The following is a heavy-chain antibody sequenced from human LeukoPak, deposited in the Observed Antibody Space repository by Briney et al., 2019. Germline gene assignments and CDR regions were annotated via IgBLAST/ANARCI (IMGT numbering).Heavy chain of an antibody. CDR2: IYTSGST. D-gene: IGHD2-2*01. CDR3: ARVGCSSTSCYSYNWFDP. J-gene: IGHJ5*02. V-gene: IGHV4-4*07. CDR1: GGSISSFY. Sequence: PSETLSLTCTVSGGSISSFYWSWIRQPAGKGLEWIGRIYTSGSTNYNPSLKSRVTMSVDTSKNQFSLKLSSVTAADTAVYYCARVGCSSTSCYSYNWFDPWGQGTLVTVSS.